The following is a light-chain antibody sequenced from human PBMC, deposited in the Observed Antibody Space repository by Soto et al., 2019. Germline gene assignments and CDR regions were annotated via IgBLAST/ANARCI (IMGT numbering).Light chain of an antibody. CDR2: AAS. J-gene: IGKJ4*01. Sequence: EIVMTQSPATLSVSPGERATLSCRASQSVRINLAWYQQKPGQAPRLLIYAASTRATGIPARFSGSGSGTDFTLIVSRLEPEDFAVYFCQQYGSSLTFGGGTKVDIK. CDR3: QQYGSSLT. V-gene: IGKV3-15*01. CDR1: QSVRIN.